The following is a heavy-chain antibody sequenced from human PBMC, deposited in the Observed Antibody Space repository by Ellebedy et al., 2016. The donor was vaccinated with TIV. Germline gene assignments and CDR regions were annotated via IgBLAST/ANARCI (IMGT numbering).Heavy chain of an antibody. CDR3: VKGATDGKRYHDS. CDR1: GFTFSSHV. Sequence: GESLKISCTASGFTFSSHVMRWARQAPGKGLEWVSTITASGNIYYADAVRGRFTISRDNSKNSVQLQMESLRVEETATYFCVKGATDGKRYHDSWGQGTQVTVS. V-gene: IGHV3-23*01. CDR2: ITASGNI. D-gene: IGHD2-2*01. J-gene: IGHJ5*01.